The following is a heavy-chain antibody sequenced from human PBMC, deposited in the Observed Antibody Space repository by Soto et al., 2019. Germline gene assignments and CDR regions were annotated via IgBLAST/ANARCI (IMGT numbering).Heavy chain of an antibody. CDR1: GFTLSSYA. V-gene: IGHV3-64*02. D-gene: IGHD2-2*01. J-gene: IGHJ4*02. CDR3: ARGQLHLDS. Sequence: GGALRLPCAASGFTLSSYAMHWVRQAPGKGLEYGSAISSKGGSTYYADSVKGRFTISSDNSKHTLYLQMASLRAESMAVYYCARGQLHLDSWGQGTLVTVSS. CDR2: ISSKGGST.